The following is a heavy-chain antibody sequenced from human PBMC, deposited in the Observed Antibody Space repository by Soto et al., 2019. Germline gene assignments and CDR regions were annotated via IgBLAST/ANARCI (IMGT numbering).Heavy chain of an antibody. CDR2: ISAYNGNT. V-gene: IGHV1-18*01. D-gene: IGHD6-13*01. CDR1: GYTFTSYG. J-gene: IGHJ5*02. Sequence: ASVKVSCKASGYTFTSYGISWVRQAPGQGLEWMGWISAYNGNTNYAQKLQGRVTMTTDTSTSTAYMELRSLRSDDTAVYYCPRDLQAAAGTVGWFDPWGQGTLVTVSS. CDR3: PRDLQAAAGTVGWFDP.